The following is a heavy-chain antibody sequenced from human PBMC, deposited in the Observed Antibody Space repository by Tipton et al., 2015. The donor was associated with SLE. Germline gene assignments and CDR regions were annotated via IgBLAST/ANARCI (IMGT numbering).Heavy chain of an antibody. D-gene: IGHD4-17*01. Sequence: TLSLTCTVSDGSISSGSYSWTWIRQPPGKGLEWIGYIYHSGNTYYSPSLKSRVTIPVDTSNNQFSLKVRSVTAADTAVYYCARGSTVTRMDGWGQGTTVTVSS. V-gene: IGHV4-30-2*01. CDR1: DGSISSGSYS. CDR2: IYHSGNT. J-gene: IGHJ6*02. CDR3: ARGSTVTRMDG.